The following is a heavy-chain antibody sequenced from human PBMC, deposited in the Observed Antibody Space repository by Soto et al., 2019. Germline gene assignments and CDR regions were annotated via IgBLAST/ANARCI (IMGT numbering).Heavy chain of an antibody. Sequence: ASVKVSCKASGSPFTSYGISWVRQAPGQGLEWMGWISAYNGNTNYAQKLQGRVTMTTDTATSTAYMELRSLRSDDTAVYYCARLEDCSGCSCYAAGFDYWGQGTRVTVSS. CDR1: GSPFTSYG. CDR2: ISAYNGNT. J-gene: IGHJ4*02. D-gene: IGHD2-15*01. V-gene: IGHV1-18*04. CDR3: ARLEDCSGCSCYAAGFDY.